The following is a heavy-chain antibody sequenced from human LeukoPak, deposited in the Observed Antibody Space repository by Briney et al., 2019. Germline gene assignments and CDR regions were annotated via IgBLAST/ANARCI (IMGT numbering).Heavy chain of an antibody. CDR2: ISSSGSTI. V-gene: IGHV3-48*03. Sequence: PGGSLRLSCVASGFTFSSYEMNWVRQAPGKGLEWVSYISSSGSTIYYADSVKGRFTISRDNAKNSLYLQMNSLRAEDTAVYYCARSPRGNWNAEFYNWFDPWGQGTLVTVSS. CDR3: ARSPRGNWNAEFYNWFDP. J-gene: IGHJ5*02. D-gene: IGHD1-1*01. CDR1: GFTFSSYE.